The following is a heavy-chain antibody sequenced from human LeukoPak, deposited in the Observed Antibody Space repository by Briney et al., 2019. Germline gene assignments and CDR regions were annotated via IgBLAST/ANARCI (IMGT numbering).Heavy chain of an antibody. CDR2: ISVSGDST. Sequence: PGGSLRLSCAASGFIFSNYAMTWVRQAPGKGLERVSGISVSGDSTLYADSVQGRFTISRDNSKNTVYLQMNSLRAEDTATYYCAKELFTGWHGWFDPWGQGTLVTVSS. CDR3: AKELFTGWHGWFDP. V-gene: IGHV3-23*01. J-gene: IGHJ5*02. D-gene: IGHD6-19*01. CDR1: GFIFSNYA.